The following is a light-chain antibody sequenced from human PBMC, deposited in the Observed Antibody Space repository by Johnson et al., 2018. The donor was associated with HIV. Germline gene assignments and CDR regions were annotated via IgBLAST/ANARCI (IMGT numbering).Light chain of an antibody. Sequence: QSILTQPPSVSAAPGQKVTISCSGSSSNIGDNYVSWYQQLPGTAPKLLIYDNNKRPSGIPDRFPGSKSGTSATLGITGLQTGDVADSYCGIWDSSLSALYVFGTGTKVTVL. CDR3: GIWDSSLSALYV. CDR2: DNN. J-gene: IGLJ1*01. CDR1: SSNIGDNY. V-gene: IGLV1-51*01.